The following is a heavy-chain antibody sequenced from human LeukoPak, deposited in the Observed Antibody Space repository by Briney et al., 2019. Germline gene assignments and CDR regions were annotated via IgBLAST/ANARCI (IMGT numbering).Heavy chain of an antibody. Sequence: SETLSLTCTVSGGSISSYYWSWIRQPPGKGLEWIGYIYYSGSTNYNPSLKSRVTISVDTSKNQFSLKLSSVTAADTAVYYCARGDGDYGFSGHYYYMDVWGKGTTVTISS. D-gene: IGHD4-17*01. CDR3: ARGDGDYGFSGHYYYMDV. CDR2: IYYSGST. J-gene: IGHJ6*03. CDR1: GGSISSYY. V-gene: IGHV4-59*01.